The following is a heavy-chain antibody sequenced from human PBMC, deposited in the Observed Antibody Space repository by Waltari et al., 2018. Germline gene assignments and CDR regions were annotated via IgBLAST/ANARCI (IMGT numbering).Heavy chain of an antibody. CDR1: GFTFSSYA. D-gene: IGHD4-17*01. CDR3: ARDPSGDYLDY. Sequence: QVQLVESGGGVVQPGRSLRLSCAASGFTFSSYAMHWVRQAPGKGLEWVAVISYDGSNKYYADSVKGRFTISRDNSKNTLYLQMNSLRAEDTAVYYCARDPSGDYLDYWGQGTLVTVSS. V-gene: IGHV3-30-3*01. CDR2: ISYDGSNK. J-gene: IGHJ4*02.